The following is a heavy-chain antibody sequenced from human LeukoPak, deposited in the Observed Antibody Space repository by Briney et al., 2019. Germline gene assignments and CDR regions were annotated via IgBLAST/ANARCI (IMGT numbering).Heavy chain of an antibody. V-gene: IGHV3-21*01. CDR2: ISSSSSYI. Sequence: GGSLRLSCAASGFTFSTYSMTWVRQAPGKWLEWVSSISSSSSYIYYADSVKGRFTISRDNAKNTLYLQMNSLRVEDTAVYYCVCLGLGGLSLDWGQGTLVTVSS. J-gene: IGHJ4*02. CDR3: VCLGLGGLSLD. D-gene: IGHD3-16*01. CDR1: GFTFSTYS.